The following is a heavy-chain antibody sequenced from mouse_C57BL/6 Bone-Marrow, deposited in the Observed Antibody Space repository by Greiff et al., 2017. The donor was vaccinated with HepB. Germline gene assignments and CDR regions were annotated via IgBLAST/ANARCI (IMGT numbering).Heavy chain of an antibody. Sequence: QVQLQQPGAELVKPGASVKLSCKASGYTFTSYWMPWVKQRPGQGLEWIGMIHPNSGSTNYNEKFKSKATLTVDKSSSTAYMQLSSLTSEDSAVYYCARATVVAPGYFDVWGTGTTVTVSS. CDR2: IHPNSGST. J-gene: IGHJ1*03. V-gene: IGHV1-64*01. CDR1: GYTFTSYW. CDR3: ARATVVAPGYFDV. D-gene: IGHD1-1*01.